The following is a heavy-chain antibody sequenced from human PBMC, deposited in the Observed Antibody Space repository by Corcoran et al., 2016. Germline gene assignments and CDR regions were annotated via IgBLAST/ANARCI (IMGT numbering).Heavy chain of an antibody. CDR3: AGEGATDGDFDY. Sequence: QVQLVQSGAEVKKPGASVKVSCKASGYTFTSYYMHWVRQAPGQGLEWMGIINPSGGSTSYAQKFQGRVTMTRDTSTSTVYMELSRRRSEDTAVYYCAGEGATDGDFDYWGQGTLVTVSS. D-gene: IGHD1-26*01. V-gene: IGHV1-46*01. J-gene: IGHJ4*02. CDR1: GYTFTSYY. CDR2: INPSGGST.